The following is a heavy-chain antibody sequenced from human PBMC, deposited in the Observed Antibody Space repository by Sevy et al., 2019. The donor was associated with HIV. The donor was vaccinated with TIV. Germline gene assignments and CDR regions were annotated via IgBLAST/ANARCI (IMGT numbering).Heavy chain of an antibody. CDR1: GFTLSSYW. CDR3: ARVRYNYGHDY. J-gene: IGHJ4*02. V-gene: IGHV3-74*01. D-gene: IGHD5-18*01. CDR2: IDTDGSTT. Sequence: GGSLRLSCAASGFTLSSYWMHWVRQAPGKGLVWVSRIDTDGSTTTYADSVKGRFTISRDNAKNTLYLQMNSLRAEDTAVYYCARVRYNYGHDYWGQGSLVTVSS.